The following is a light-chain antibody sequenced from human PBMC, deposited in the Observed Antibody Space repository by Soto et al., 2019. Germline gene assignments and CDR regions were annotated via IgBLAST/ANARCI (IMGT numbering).Light chain of an antibody. J-gene: IGKJ4*01. CDR3: QQFSSYPLT. CDR1: QRLIASD. Sequence: EIVLTQSPGTLSLSPGQIATLYFSASQRLIASDIAWYQQKPGQAPKFLIYGVSSRATGIPDRFSGGGSGTDFTLTISRLEPEDFAVYYCQQFSSYPLTFGGGTKVDIK. V-gene: IGKV3-20*01. CDR2: GVS.